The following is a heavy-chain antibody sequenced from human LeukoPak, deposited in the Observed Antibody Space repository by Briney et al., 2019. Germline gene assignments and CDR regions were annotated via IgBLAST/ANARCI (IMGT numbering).Heavy chain of an antibody. CDR3: AVGHYYHSSGYLFDS. J-gene: IGHJ4*02. CDR1: GGSISTGDLY. CDR2: IYYSGST. D-gene: IGHD3-22*01. V-gene: IGHV4-30-4*01. Sequence: SETLSLTCSVSGGSISTGDLYWSWIRQPPGKGLEYIGYIYYSGSTYYNPSLKSRITISVDTSKNQFSLKLSSVRAADTAVYYCAVGHYYHSSGYLFDSWGQGTLVTVSS.